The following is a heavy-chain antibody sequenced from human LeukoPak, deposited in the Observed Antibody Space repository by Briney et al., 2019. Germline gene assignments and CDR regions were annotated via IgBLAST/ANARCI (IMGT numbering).Heavy chain of an antibody. CDR1: GITFSSYG. J-gene: IGHJ4*02. D-gene: IGHD1-26*01. CDR2: ISSTGGTT. Sequence: GGSLRLSCAASGITFSSYGMSWVRQAPGKGLEWVSSISSTGGTTYYADSVKGRFTISRDNSKNTLYLQMNSLRVEDTAVYYCARDLGATIFDFDYWGQGTLVTVSS. V-gene: IGHV3-23*01. CDR3: ARDLGATIFDFDY.